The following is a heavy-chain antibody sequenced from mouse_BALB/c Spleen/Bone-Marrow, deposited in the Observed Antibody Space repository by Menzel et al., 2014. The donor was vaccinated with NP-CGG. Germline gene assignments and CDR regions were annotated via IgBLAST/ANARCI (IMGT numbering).Heavy chain of an antibody. D-gene: IGHD2-2*01. V-gene: IGHV1-18*01. CDR1: GYSFSGYT. J-gene: IGHJ4*01. CDR2: INPYNGGT. Sequence: EVQLQESGPELVKPGVSMKISCKASGYSFSGYTMNWVKQSHGKNLEWIGLINPYNGGTSYNQKFKGKATLTVDKSSSTAYMELLSPTSEDSAVYYCARDGYDRVYAMDYWGQGTSVTVSS. CDR3: ARDGYDRVYAMDY.